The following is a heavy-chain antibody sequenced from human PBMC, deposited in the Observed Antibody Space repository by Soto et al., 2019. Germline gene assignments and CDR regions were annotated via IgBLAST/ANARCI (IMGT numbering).Heavy chain of an antibody. CDR1: GYTFTSYA. CDR3: ARGGQHLTHKLAPGVPDYYYGMDV. J-gene: IGHJ6*02. CDR2: INAGNGNT. V-gene: IGHV1-3*01. D-gene: IGHD6-13*01. Sequence: GASVKVSRKASGYTFTSYAMHWVRPAPAQRLEWMGWINAGNGNTKYSQKFQCRVTITRETSSSTAYMELSSLRSEDTAVYYCARGGQHLTHKLAPGVPDYYYGMDVWGQGTRVTVSS.